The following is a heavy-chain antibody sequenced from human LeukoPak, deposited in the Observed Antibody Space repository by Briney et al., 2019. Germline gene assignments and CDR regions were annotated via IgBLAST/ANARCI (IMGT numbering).Heavy chain of an antibody. V-gene: IGHV4-59*08. CDR2: IYYSGSA. J-gene: IGHJ4*02. CDR3: ASPAGLYCSSTSCRRGQLGYFDY. D-gene: IGHD2-2*01. CDR1: GGSISSYY. Sequence: SETLSLTCTVSGGSISSYYWSWIRQPPGKGLEWIGYIYYSGSANYNPSLKSRVTISVDTSKNQFSLKLSSVTAADTAVYYCASPAGLYCSSTSCRRGQLGYFDYWGQGTLVTVSS.